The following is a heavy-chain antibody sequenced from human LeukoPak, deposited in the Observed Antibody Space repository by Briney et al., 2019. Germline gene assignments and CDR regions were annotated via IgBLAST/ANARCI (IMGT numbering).Heavy chain of an antibody. CDR1: GDSITNYY. J-gene: IGHJ3*02. CDR3: ARWEPRMNAFDI. D-gene: IGHD1-14*01. V-gene: IGHV4-59*08. CDR2: THYSGNT. Sequence: PSETLSLTCSVSGDSITNYYWNWIRQTPGKGLEWIGYTHYSGNTLYNPSLKSRLTTSVDTSKNQFSLNLNSVTAADTAVYYCARWEPRMNAFDIWGQGTMVTVSS.